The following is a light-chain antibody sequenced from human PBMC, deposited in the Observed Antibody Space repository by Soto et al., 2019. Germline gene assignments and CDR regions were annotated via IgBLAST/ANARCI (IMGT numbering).Light chain of an antibody. CDR3: QQYYGTPQT. J-gene: IGKJ1*01. CDR2: GAF. V-gene: IGKV3-15*01. CDR1: QSVGNN. Sequence: EVVLTQSPATLSVSPGERATLSCRTSQSVGNNLAWYQQKPGQAPRLLMYGAFIRAPGLPVRFRGTGSGTEFTLTISGLQSEDVALYYCQQYYGTPQTFGQGTKVEVK.